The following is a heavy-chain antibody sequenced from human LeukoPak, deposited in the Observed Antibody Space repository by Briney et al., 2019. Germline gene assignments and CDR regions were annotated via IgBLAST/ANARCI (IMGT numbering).Heavy chain of an antibody. Sequence: GGSLRLSCAASGFIFSNYWMSWVRQAPGKGLEWVANIKQDGSEKYYVDSVKGRFTISRDNAKDSLYLQMNSLRAEDTVVYYCARTSTYSYGYGFYFDYWGQGTLVTVSS. V-gene: IGHV3-7*01. J-gene: IGHJ4*02. CDR2: IKQDGSEK. CDR1: GFIFSNYW. CDR3: ARTSTYSYGYGFYFDY. D-gene: IGHD5-18*01.